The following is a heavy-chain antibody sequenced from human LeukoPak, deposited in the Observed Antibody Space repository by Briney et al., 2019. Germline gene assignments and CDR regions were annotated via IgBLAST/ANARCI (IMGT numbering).Heavy chain of an antibody. D-gene: IGHD6-6*01. CDR3: AKDIGGSSSSN. CDR1: GFTFDDYA. CDR2: ISWNSGSI. V-gene: IGHV3-9*01. J-gene: IGHJ4*02. Sequence: GRSLRLSCVASGFTFDDYAMHWVRQAPGKGLEWVSGISWNSGSIGYADSVKGRFTISRDNAKNSLYLQMNSLRAEDTALYYCAKDIGGSSSSNWGQGTLVTVSS.